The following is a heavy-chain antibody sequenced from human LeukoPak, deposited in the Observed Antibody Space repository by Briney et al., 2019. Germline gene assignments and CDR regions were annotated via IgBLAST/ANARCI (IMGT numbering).Heavy chain of an antibody. J-gene: IGHJ3*02. CDR2: IGIAGET. D-gene: IGHD2-15*01. V-gene: IGHV3-13*04. CDR1: GFTLSSHD. Sequence: GGSLRLSCAASGFTLSSHDMHWVRQATGKGLEWVSGIGIAGETYYAGSMKGRFTISRENGKNSLYLQMNSLRAGDTAVYYCARVAASTFDIWGQGTMVTVSS. CDR3: ARVAASTFDI.